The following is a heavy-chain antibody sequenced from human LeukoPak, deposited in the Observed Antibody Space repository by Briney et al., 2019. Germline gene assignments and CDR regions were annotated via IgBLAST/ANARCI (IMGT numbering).Heavy chain of an antibody. D-gene: IGHD1-1*01. CDR2: VYYSGST. V-gene: IGHV4-39*01. J-gene: IGHJ4*02. CDR3: ARHGNWEPFDY. CDR1: GASISSSDYY. Sequence: SETLSLTCVLSGASISSSDYYWAWIRQPPGKGLEWIGTVYYSGSTYYNPSLKSRLTISVDTSNNSISLKVTSLTAADTAVYYCARHGNWEPFDYWGQGSLVTVSS.